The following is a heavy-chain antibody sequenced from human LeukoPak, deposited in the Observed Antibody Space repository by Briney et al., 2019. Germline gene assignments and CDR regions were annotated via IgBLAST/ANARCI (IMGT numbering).Heavy chain of an antibody. Sequence: PGRSLRLSCAASGFTFSSYGMHWVRQAPGKGLKWVAVIWYDGSNKYYADSVKGRFTISRDNSKNTLYLQMNSLRAEDTAVYYCARDQTPSSGWFDYWGQGTLVTVSS. D-gene: IGHD6-19*01. CDR2: IWYDGSNK. CDR3: ARDQTPSSGWFDY. J-gene: IGHJ4*02. V-gene: IGHV3-33*01. CDR1: GFTFSSYG.